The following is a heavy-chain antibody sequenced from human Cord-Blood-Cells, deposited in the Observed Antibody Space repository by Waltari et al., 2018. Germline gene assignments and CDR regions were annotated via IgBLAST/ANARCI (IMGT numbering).Heavy chain of an antibody. D-gene: IGHD2-8*02. J-gene: IGHJ3*02. CDR1: GFTFSSYS. V-gene: IGHV3-21*01. Sequence: EVQLVESGGGLVKPGGSLRLSCAASGFTFSSYSMNWVRQAPGKGLEWVSSISSSSSYIYYADSLKGRFTNSKDNAKNSLYLQMNSLRAEDTAVYYCARVLVVYAFDAFDIWGQGTMVTVSS. CDR3: ARVLVVYAFDAFDI. CDR2: ISSSSSYI.